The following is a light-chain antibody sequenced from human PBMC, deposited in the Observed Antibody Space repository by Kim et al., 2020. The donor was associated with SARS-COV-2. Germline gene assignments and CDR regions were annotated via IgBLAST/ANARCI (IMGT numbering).Light chain of an antibody. Sequence: ASVGDRVTITCRSSQHIRNDLDWYQQSPGRAPKRLIYGASNLQSGVPSRFSGSGSGTEFILTISSLQPEDFATYYCLQNNTNPMTFGQGTRLDIK. V-gene: IGKV1-17*01. J-gene: IGKJ5*01. CDR3: LQNNTNPMT. CDR2: GAS. CDR1: QHIRND.